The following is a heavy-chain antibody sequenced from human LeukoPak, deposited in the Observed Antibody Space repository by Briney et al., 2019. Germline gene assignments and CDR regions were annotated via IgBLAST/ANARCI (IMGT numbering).Heavy chain of an antibody. J-gene: IGHJ3*02. D-gene: IGHD6-13*01. CDR2: IRYDGSNK. CDR3: AKEDSSSWSPNTDAFDI. Sequence: GGSLRLSCAASGFTFSSYGMHWVRQAPGKGLECVAFIRYDGSNKYYADSVKGRFTISRDNSKNTLYLRMNSLRAEDTAVYYCAKEDSSSWSPNTDAFDIWGQGTMVTVSS. V-gene: IGHV3-30*02. CDR1: GFTFSSYG.